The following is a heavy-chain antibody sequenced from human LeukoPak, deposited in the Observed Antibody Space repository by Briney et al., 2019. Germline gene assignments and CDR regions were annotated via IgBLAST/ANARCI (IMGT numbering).Heavy chain of an antibody. CDR1: GDTFTSYD. CDR2: MNGNSGNT. J-gene: IGHJ4*02. V-gene: IGHV1-8*01. CDR3: ARRADYYDSSCYYY. D-gene: IGHD3-22*01. Sequence: ASVKVSCKASGDTFTSYDIYWVRQGTGQGRGWRGWMNGNSGNTGYAQKFQGRVTLTRETSISTVYMELSSPRSDDPAVYYCARRADYYDSSCYYYWRQGPLVTVPS.